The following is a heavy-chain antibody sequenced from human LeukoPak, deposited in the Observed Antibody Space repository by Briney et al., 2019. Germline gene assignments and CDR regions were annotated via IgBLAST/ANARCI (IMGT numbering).Heavy chain of an antibody. D-gene: IGHD3-10*01. J-gene: IGHJ4*02. Sequence: ASVKVSCKASGYTFTSYDINWVRQATGLGLEWTGWMNPNSGSTGYAQKFQDRVTITRNTSINTAYMELSSLRSDDTAVYYCARGGSGSGSLDFWGQGTLVTVSS. CDR2: MNPNSGST. CDR3: ARGGSGSGSLDF. V-gene: IGHV1-8*03. CDR1: GYTFTSYD.